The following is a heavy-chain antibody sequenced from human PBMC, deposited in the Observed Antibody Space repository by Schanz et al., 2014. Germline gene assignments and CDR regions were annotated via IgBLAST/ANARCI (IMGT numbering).Heavy chain of an antibody. D-gene: IGHD5-18*01. CDR1: GFNFSDYA. J-gene: IGHJ4*02. Sequence: EVHLLESGGGLVPPGGSLRLSCAASGFNFSDYAMCWVRQAPGKGLEWVSAISGGGGTTYYTDAVKGRFTISRDNSKTTVYLQMNSLRAEDTAVYYCAKDAENTAMITDYFDYWGQGTLVTVSS. CDR3: AKDAENTAMITDYFDY. CDR2: ISGGGGTT. V-gene: IGHV3-23*01.